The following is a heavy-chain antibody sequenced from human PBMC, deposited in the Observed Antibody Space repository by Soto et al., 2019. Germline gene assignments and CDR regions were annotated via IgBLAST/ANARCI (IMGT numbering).Heavy chain of an antibody. Sequence: QVQLVESGGGVVQSGTSLRLSCVGSGFTFRSFVIHWVRQAPGRGLAWVALTSYDGTNKYFGDSVKGRFTISRDNSRNTVDLQMDSLSLEDTALYYCARWGTTGGLDVWGQGTLVSVSS. CDR1: GFTFRSFV. CDR3: ARWGTTGGLDV. CDR2: TSYDGTNK. V-gene: IGHV3-30*19. D-gene: IGHD3-16*01. J-gene: IGHJ4*02.